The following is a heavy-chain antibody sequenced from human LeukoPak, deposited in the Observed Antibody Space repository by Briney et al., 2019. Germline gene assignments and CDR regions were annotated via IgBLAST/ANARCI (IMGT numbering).Heavy chain of an antibody. D-gene: IGHD5-18*01. V-gene: IGHV1-46*01. CDR1: AYTFTTYY. J-gene: IGHJ4*02. Sequence: ASVKVSCTASAYTFTTYYMHWVRQAPGQGLAWMGIINPSRGSTSYAQKFQGRVTMTRDTSTSTVYMELSSLRSEDTAIYYCARVLGAHRYGSIDHWGQGTLVTVSS. CDR3: ARVLGAHRYGSIDH. CDR2: INPSRGST.